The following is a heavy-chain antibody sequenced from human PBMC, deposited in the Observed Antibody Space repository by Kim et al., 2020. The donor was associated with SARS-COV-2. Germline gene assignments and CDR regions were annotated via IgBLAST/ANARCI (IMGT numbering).Heavy chain of an antibody. CDR1: EFNFINVW. Sequence: GGSLRLSCAASEFNFINVWMNWVRQAPGKGLEWVGRIKSESHGGTTDYTAPVKGRFTISRDDSKNTLYMQMNRLKTEDTAVYYCTTVGVNFYPRYWGRGTLVTVS. CDR2: IKSESHGGTT. J-gene: IGHJ4*02. CDR3: TTVGVNFYPRY. D-gene: IGHD1-7*01. V-gene: IGHV3-15*01.